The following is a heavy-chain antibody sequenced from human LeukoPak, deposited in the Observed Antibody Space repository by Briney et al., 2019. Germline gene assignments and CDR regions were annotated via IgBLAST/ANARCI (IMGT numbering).Heavy chain of an antibody. V-gene: IGHV4-39*01. CDR2: IYNGGDT. CDR3: ARRVHCSGGSCYLDY. CDR1: GGSIRRSSYY. D-gene: IGHD2-15*01. J-gene: IGHJ4*02. Sequence: SETLSLTCTVSGGSIRRSSYYWVWIRQAPGRGLEWIGSIYNGGDTYSNPPLESRLTISLDMSKNHFSLELTSVTAADTAVYYCARRVHCSGGSCYLDYWGQGTLVTVSS.